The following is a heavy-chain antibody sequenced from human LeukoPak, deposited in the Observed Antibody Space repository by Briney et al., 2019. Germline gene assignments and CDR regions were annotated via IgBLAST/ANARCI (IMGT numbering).Heavy chain of an antibody. CDR1: GFTFSSYA. CDR3: AKVRQFYGDFDY. Sequence: GGSLRLSCAASGFTFSSYAMSWVRQAPGKGLEWVSAISGSGGSTYYADSEKGRFTISRDNSKNTLYLQVNSLRAEDTAVYYCAKVRQFYGDFDYWGQGTLVTVSS. CDR2: ISGSGGST. J-gene: IGHJ4*02. D-gene: IGHD4-17*01. V-gene: IGHV3-23*01.